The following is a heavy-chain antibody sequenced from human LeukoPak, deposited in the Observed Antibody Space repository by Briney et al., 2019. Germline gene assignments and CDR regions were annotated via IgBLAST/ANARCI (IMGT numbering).Heavy chain of an antibody. V-gene: IGHV5-51*01. CDR1: GYSFSSYW. CDR2: IYPGDSDT. CDR3: ARGVNYYDSSGYYYRPDWFDP. D-gene: IGHD3-22*01. Sequence: GESLKISCKGSGYSFSSYWIGWVRQMPGKGLEWMGIIYPGDSDTRYSPSFQGQVTISADKSISTAYLQWSSLKASDTAMYYCARGVNYYDSSGYYYRPDWFDPWGQGTLVTVSS. J-gene: IGHJ5*02.